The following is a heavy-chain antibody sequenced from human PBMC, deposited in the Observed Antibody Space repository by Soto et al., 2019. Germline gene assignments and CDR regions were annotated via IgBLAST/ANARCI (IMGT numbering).Heavy chain of an antibody. CDR1: GFTFDTYA. CDR3: ATGTASYYFDS. V-gene: IGHV3-23*01. J-gene: IGHJ4*02. CDR2: ISGSGATT. Sequence: VPLLESGGGLVQPGGSLRLSCAASGFTFDTYAISWVRQAPGRGLEWVSAISGSGATTYYADAVKGRFTISRDNSKNTLYLHIGSLRVDDTAIYYCATGTASYYFDSWGQGAPVTVSS.